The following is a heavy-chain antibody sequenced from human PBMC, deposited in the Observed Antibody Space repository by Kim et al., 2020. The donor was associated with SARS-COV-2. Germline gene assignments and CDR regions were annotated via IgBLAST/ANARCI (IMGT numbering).Heavy chain of an antibody. CDR3: ASLNYYDFWSGYQNWFDP. Sequence: SETLSLTCTVSGGSISSYYWSWIRQPPGKGLEWIGYIYYSGSTNYNPSLKSRVTISVDTSKNQFSLKLSSVTAADTAVYYCASLNYYDFWSGYQNWFDPWGQGTLVTVSS. CDR2: IYYSGST. V-gene: IGHV4-59*08. CDR1: GGSISSYY. D-gene: IGHD3-3*01. J-gene: IGHJ5*02.